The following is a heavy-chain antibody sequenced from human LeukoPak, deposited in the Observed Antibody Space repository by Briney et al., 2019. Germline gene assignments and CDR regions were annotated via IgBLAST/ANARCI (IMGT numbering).Heavy chain of an antibody. J-gene: IGHJ4*02. CDR1: GFTFSSYW. D-gene: IGHD3-16*01. CDR2: IKTDGSTT. CDR3: ARDWAWGGFDH. Sequence: PGGSLRLSCVGSGFTFSSYWMHWVRQTPGKGLVWVSRIKTDGSTTYYADSMKGRFTVSRDNARNTLYLQMRSLRVEDTAVYYCARDWAWGGFDHWGQGTLVTVSS. V-gene: IGHV3-74*01.